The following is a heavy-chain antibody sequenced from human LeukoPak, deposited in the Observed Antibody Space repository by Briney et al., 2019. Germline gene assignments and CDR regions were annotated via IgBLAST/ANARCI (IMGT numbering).Heavy chain of an antibody. CDR1: GGSISSSSYY. CDR3: ASIRWGSSAIDY. J-gene: IGHJ4*02. V-gene: IGHV4-39*07. CDR2: IYYSGST. D-gene: IGHD7-27*01. Sequence: SETLSLTCTVSGGSISSSSYYWGWIRQPPGKGREWTGTIYYSGSTYYNPSLKSRVTISVDTSKNQFSLKLSSVTAADTAVYYCASIRWGSSAIDYWGQGTLVTVSS.